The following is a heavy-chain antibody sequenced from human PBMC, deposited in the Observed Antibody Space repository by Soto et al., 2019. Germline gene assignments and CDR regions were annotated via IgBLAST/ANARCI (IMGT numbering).Heavy chain of an antibody. D-gene: IGHD2-2*01. CDR2: IYPGDSDT. CDR3: ARFGCSSTSCYAYYYYMDV. V-gene: IGHV5-51*01. CDR1: GYSFTSYW. J-gene: IGHJ6*03. Sequence: GESLKISCKGSGYSFTSYWIGWVRQMPGKGLEWMGIIYPGDSDTRYSPSFQGQVTISADKSISTAYLQWSSLKASDTAMYYCARFGCSSTSCYAYYYYMDVWGKGTTVTVSS.